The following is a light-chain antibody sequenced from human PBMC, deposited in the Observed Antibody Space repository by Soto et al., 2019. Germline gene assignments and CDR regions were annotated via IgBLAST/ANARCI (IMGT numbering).Light chain of an antibody. J-gene: IGKJ4*01. CDR3: QQYGSSPLT. CDR1: QSVSSSY. Sequence: NVLTQSPGTLSLSPGERATLSCRASQSVSSSYLAWYQQKPGQAPRLLIYGASSRATGIPDRFSGSGSGTDFTLTISSLEPEDFAVYYCQQYGSSPLTFGGGTKVEIK. CDR2: GAS. V-gene: IGKV3-20*01.